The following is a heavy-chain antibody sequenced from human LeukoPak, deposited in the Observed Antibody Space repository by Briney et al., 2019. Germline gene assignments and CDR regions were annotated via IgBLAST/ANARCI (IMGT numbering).Heavy chain of an antibody. CDR1: GYTFTSYY. CDR2: INPSGGST. CDR3: ARGRITMVRGVIWGRNWFDP. D-gene: IGHD3-10*01. V-gene: IGHV1-46*01. J-gene: IGHJ5*02. Sequence: GAPGKVSCKASGYTFTSYYMHWVRQAPGQGLEWMGIINPSGGSTSYAQKFQGRVTMTRDTSTSTVYMELSSLRSEDTAVYYCARGRITMVRGVIWGRNWFDPWGQGTLVTVSS.